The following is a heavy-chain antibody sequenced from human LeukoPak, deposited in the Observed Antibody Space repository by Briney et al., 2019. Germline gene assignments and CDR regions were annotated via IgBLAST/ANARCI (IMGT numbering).Heavy chain of an antibody. Sequence: PSETLSLTCTFYGVSFSSYYWSWVRQPPGKGLEWIGEINHSGSTTYNPSLRSRVTISVDTSKKHFSLKLTSVTAADTAVYFCAQTLEVSTITVHYWGQGTLVTVSS. V-gene: IGHV4-34*01. J-gene: IGHJ4*02. CDR1: GVSFSSYY. D-gene: IGHD2-8*02. CDR2: INHSGST. CDR3: AQTLEVSTITVHY.